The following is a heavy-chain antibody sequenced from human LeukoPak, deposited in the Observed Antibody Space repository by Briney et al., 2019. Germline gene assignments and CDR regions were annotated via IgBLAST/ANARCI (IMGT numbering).Heavy chain of an antibody. CDR1: GFTFSNYE. D-gene: IGHD5-18*01. Sequence: QPGGSLRLSCAASGFTFSNYEMNWVRQAPGKGLEWVSYISDSGSTIYYADSVKGRFTISRDNAKDSLYLQMNSLRAEDTVVYYCARVRSGYSHENYFDYWGQGTLVTVSS. V-gene: IGHV3-48*03. CDR3: ARVRSGYSHENYFDY. CDR2: ISDSGSTI. J-gene: IGHJ4*02.